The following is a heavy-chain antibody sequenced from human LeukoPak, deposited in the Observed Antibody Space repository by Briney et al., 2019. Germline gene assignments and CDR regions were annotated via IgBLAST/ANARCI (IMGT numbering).Heavy chain of an antibody. J-gene: IGHJ4*02. Sequence: PSETLSVTRAVYGGSFSGYYWSWIRQPPGKGLEWIGEINHSGSTNYNPSLKSRVTISVDTSKNQFSLKLSSVTAADTAVYYCARGPSPSSGPFDYWGQRTLVTVSS. CDR2: INHSGST. CDR1: GGSFSGYY. CDR3: ARGPSPSSGPFDY. V-gene: IGHV4-34*01. D-gene: IGHD3-22*01.